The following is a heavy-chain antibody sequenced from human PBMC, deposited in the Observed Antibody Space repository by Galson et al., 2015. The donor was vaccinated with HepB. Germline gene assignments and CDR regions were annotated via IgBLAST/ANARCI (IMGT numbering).Heavy chain of an antibody. CDR3: AHRTKISRRGYFFDF. Sequence: PALVKPTQTLTLTRTFSGFSLNTTDVGVGWIRQPPGKALQWLALIYWDDDKRYFPSLRGRLAINRDTSKNQVALTMANMGPADAGTYYCAHRTKISRRGYFFDFWGLGTLVAVSS. D-gene: IGHD3-10*01. V-gene: IGHV2-5*02. CDR2: IYWDDDK. CDR1: GFSLNTTDVG. J-gene: IGHJ4*02.